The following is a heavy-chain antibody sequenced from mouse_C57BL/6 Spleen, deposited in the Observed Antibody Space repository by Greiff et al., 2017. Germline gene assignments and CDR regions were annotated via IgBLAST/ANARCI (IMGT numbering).Heavy chain of an antibody. D-gene: IGHD2-2*01. J-gene: IGHJ2*01. V-gene: IGHV1-77*01. CDR3: ASYGYEKGYYFDY. CDR2: IGPGSGST. CDR1: GYTFTDYY. Sequence: VQLQQSGAELVKPGASVKISCKASGYTFTDYYINWVKQRPGQGLEWIGKIGPGSGSTYYNEKFKGKATLTADKSSSTAYMQLSSLTSEDSAVYFCASYGYEKGYYFDYWGQGTTLTVSS.